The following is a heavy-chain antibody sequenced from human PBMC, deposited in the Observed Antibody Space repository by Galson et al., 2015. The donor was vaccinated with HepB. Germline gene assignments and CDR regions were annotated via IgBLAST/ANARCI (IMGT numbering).Heavy chain of an antibody. V-gene: IGHV5-10-1*01. Sequence: QSGAEVKKPGESLRISCKGSGYNFTTYWISWVRQMPGKGLEWMGRIDPSDSYTNYSPSFQGHVTISADKSISTAYLQWSSLKASDTAMYYCARPTMLTTVIPNDAFDIWGQGTMVTVSA. CDR2: IDPSDSYT. CDR3: ARPTMLTTVIPNDAFDI. D-gene: IGHD4-17*01. CDR1: GYNFTTYW. J-gene: IGHJ3*02.